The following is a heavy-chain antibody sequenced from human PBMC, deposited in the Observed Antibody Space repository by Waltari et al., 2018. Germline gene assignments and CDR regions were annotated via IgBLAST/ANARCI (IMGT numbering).Heavy chain of an antibody. D-gene: IGHD6-6*01. V-gene: IGHV4-59*01. J-gene: IGHJ3*02. CDR1: GGRISSSY. CDR3: ARDRQWIAARNHAFDI. CDR2: IYYSGGT. Sequence: QVQLQESGPGLVTPSGTLSLTCTVSGGRISSSYWSWIPPPAGKGLEWIGYIYYSGGTNYNPSRKSRVTISVDTSKNQFSLKLSSVTAADTAVDYCARDRQWIAARNHAFDIWGQGTMVTVSS.